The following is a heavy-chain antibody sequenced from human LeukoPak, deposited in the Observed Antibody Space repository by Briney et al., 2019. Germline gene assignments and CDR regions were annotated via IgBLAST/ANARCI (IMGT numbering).Heavy chain of an antibody. J-gene: IGHJ4*02. D-gene: IGHD6-6*01. V-gene: IGHV4-4*09. Sequence: SETLSLTCTVPGGSISSYYWSWIRQPPGKGLEWIGHIYTIGSTNYNPSLKSRVTISVDTSKNQFSLKVSSVTAADTAVYYCARTYSSSSHFDYWGQGTLVTVSS. CDR2: IYTIGST. CDR1: GGSISSYY. CDR3: ARTYSSSSHFDY.